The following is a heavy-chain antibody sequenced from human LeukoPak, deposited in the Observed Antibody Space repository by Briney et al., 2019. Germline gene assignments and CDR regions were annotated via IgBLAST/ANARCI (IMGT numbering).Heavy chain of an antibody. J-gene: IGHJ4*02. CDR1: GFTFDDYG. CDR3: ARGPAYYYDSSGYWLGDY. Sequence: GGSLRLSCAASGFTFDDYGMSWVRQAPGKVLEWVSGINWNGGSTGYADSVKGRFTISRDNAKNSLYLQMNSLRAEDTALYYCARGPAYYYDSSGYWLGDYWGQGTLVTVSS. D-gene: IGHD3-22*01. V-gene: IGHV3-20*04. CDR2: INWNGGST.